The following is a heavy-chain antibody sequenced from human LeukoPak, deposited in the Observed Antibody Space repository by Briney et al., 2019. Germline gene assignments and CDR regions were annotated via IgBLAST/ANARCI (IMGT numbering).Heavy chain of an antibody. CDR2: ISWNSGNI. CDR3: AKGQTIITMTTFDY. J-gene: IGHJ4*02. CDR1: GFTFHDYA. D-gene: IGHD4-17*01. Sequence: GRSLRLSCAASGFTFHDYAMHWVRQAPGKGLEWVSGISWNSGNIVYADSVKGRFTISRDNAKNSLYLQMDSLRAEDMALYYCAKGQTIITMTTFDYWGQGTLVTDSS. V-gene: IGHV3-9*03.